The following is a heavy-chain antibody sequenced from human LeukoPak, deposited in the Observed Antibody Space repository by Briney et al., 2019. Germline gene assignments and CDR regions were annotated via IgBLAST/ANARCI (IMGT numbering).Heavy chain of an antibody. D-gene: IGHD6-19*01. CDR2: IYYSGST. Sequence: SETLSLTCAVYGGSFSGYYWSWIRQPPGKGLEWIGSIYYSGSTYYNPSLKSRVTISVDTSKNQFSLKLSSVTAADTAVYYCARHEKGAVAAYEPYYFDYWGQGTLVTVSS. J-gene: IGHJ4*02. V-gene: IGHV4-34*01. CDR3: ARHEKGAVAAYEPYYFDY. CDR1: GGSFSGYY.